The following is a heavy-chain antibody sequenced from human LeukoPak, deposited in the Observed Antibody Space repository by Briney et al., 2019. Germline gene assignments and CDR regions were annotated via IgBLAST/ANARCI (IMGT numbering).Heavy chain of an antibody. D-gene: IGHD2-21*02. Sequence: PGGSLRLSCAASGFTFSGYTMTWVRQAPWKGLEWVANMRQDGSEKYYLASLNGRFTISRDNSKNTLYLQMNSLSVEDTAVYYCAKDMGEPAYCGGDCYSRYFQHWGQGTLVTVSS. CDR3: AKDMGEPAYCGGDCYSRYFQH. CDR2: MRQDGSEK. V-gene: IGHV3-7*03. CDR1: GFTFSGYT. J-gene: IGHJ1*01.